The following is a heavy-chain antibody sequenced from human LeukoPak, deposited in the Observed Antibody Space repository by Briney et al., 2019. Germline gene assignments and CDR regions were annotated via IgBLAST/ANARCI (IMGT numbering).Heavy chain of an antibody. CDR1: GFTFSSYG. D-gene: IGHD2-15*01. J-gene: IGHJ6*02. V-gene: IGHV3-30*02. CDR3: AKEASVVAAFYYYYGMDV. Sequence: GGSLRLSCAASGFTFSSYGMHWVRQAPGKGLEWVAVIWYGGSNKYYADSVKGRFTISRDNSKNTLYLQMNSLRAEDTAVYYCAKEASVVAAFYYYYGMDVWGQGTTVTVSS. CDR2: IWYGGSNK.